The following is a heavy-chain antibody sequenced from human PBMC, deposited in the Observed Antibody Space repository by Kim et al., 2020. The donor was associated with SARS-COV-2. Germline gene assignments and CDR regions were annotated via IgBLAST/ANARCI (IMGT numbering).Heavy chain of an antibody. Sequence: KGRFTISRDNANNTRYLQMNSLRAEDTAVYYCAREEYCSGTGCYMRYFQHWGQGTLVTVSS. V-gene: IGHV3-74*01. J-gene: IGHJ1*01. CDR3: AREEYCSGTGCYMRYFQH. D-gene: IGHD2-2*02.